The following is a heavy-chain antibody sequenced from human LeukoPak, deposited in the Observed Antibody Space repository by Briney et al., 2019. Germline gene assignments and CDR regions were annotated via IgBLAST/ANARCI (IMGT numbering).Heavy chain of an antibody. D-gene: IGHD3-3*01. J-gene: IGHJ3*02. CDR3: YNFWSGSFI. CDR2: ISTSGRTI. CDR1: GFTFSSYE. Sequence: RGSLKLSCAASGFTFSSYEMNWVRQAPGKGLELVSYISTSGRTIYYADSVKGRFTISRDNAKNSLYLQMNSLRAEDTAVYYCYNFWSGSFIWGHGTMVTVSS. V-gene: IGHV3-48*03.